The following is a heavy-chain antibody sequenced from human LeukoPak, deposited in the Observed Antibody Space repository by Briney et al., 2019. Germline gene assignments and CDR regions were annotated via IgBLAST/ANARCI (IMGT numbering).Heavy chain of an antibody. D-gene: IGHD2-15*01. CDR3: ARDGCSGGSCYSKYYYYYMDV. Sequence: SVKVSCKASGGTFISYAISWVRQAPGQGLEWMGGIIPIFGTANYAQKFQGRVTITADKSTSTAYMELSSLRSEDTAVYYCARDGCSGGSCYSKYYYYYMDVWGKGTTVTVSS. CDR1: GGTFISYA. J-gene: IGHJ6*03. V-gene: IGHV1-69*06. CDR2: IIPIFGTA.